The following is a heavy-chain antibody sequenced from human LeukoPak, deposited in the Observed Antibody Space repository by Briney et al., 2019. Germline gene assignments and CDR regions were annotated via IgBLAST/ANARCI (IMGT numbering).Heavy chain of an antibody. CDR2: IYSGGST. J-gene: IGHJ4*02. D-gene: IGHD6-19*01. CDR1: GFTVSSNY. Sequence: GGSLRLSCAASGFTVSSNYMSWVRQAPGKGLEWVSVIYSGGSTYYADSVKGQFTISRDNSKNTLYLQMNSLRAEDTAVYYCARGRAAVAGYFDYWGQGTLVTVSS. V-gene: IGHV3-53*01. CDR3: ARGRAAVAGYFDY.